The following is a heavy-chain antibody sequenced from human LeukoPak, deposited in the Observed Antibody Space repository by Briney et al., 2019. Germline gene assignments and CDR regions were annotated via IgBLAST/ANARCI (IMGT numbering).Heavy chain of an antibody. V-gene: IGHV4-59*01. CDR2: IYYSGST. D-gene: IGHD2-15*01. J-gene: IGHJ5*02. CDR3: ARSVEGYCSGGSCYYNWFDP. CDR1: GGSISSYY. Sequence: SETLSLTCTVSGGSISSYYWSWIRQPPGKGLEWIGYIYYSGSTNYNPSLKSRVTISVDTSKNQFSLKLSSVTAADTAVYYCARSVEGYCSGGSCYYNWFDPWGQGTLVTVSS.